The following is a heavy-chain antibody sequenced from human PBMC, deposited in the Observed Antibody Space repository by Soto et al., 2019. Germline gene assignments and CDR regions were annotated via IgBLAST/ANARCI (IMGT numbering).Heavy chain of an antibody. CDR1: GDTFTDYY. Sequence: QVQLVQSGAEVKKPGASVKVSCKASGDTFTDYYIHWVRQAPGQGLEWMGTVNPSGGHTTYAQHFLGRVTMTRDTSPSTLYMELTSLTSEDRAIYYCARGGHVVVVTGALDYWGQGTLVTVSA. CDR3: ARGGHVVVVTGALDY. CDR2: VNPSGGHT. V-gene: IGHV1-46*01. J-gene: IGHJ4*02. D-gene: IGHD2-21*02.